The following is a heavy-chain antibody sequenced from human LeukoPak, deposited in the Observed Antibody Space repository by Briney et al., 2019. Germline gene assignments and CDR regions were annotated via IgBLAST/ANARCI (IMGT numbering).Heavy chain of an antibody. Sequence: GGSLRLSCAASGFTFSSYEMNWVRQAPGKGREGVSYISGSGSAIYCADSVKGRFTISRANAKHSLYLQMNSLRAEDTAVYYCARGLGIAVAYDSWGQGTLVTVSS. CDR2: ISGSGSAI. V-gene: IGHV3-48*03. CDR1: GFTFSSYE. D-gene: IGHD6-19*01. J-gene: IGHJ4*02. CDR3: ARGLGIAVAYDS.